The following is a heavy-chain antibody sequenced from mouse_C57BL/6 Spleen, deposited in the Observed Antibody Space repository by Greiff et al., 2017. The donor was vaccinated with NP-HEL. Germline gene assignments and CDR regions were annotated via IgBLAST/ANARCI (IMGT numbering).Heavy chain of an antibody. CDR1: GYTFTSYW. CDR2: IYPSDSET. Sequence: QVQLQQPGAELVRPGSSVKLSCKASGYTFTSYWMDWVKQRPGQGLEWIGNIYPSDSETHYNQKFKDKATLTVDKSSSTAYMQLSSLTSEDSAVYYCARLGLVHFDYWGQGTTLTVSS. V-gene: IGHV1-61*01. D-gene: IGHD4-1*01. J-gene: IGHJ2*01. CDR3: ARLGLVHFDY.